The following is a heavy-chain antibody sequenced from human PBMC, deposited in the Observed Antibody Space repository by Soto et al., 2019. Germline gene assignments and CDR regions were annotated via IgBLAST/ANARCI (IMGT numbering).Heavy chain of an antibody. J-gene: IGHJ6*02. CDR2: IYNTGST. CDR1: GGSMSSYY. CDR3: ARDLWGYCGTDCYPLDV. V-gene: IGHV4-59*01. Sequence: SETLSLTCSVSGGSMSSYYWTWIRQPPGKGLEWIGYIYNTGSTVYNPSFKSRVTISVDTSKNQFSLKLNSVTAADTAVYYCARDLWGYCGTDCYPLDVWGQGTTVTVSS. D-gene: IGHD2-21*02.